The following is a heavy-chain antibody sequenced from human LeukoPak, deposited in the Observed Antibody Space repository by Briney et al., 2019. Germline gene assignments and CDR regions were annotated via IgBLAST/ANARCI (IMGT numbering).Heavy chain of an antibody. CDR2: IKQDGSEK. J-gene: IGHJ4*02. V-gene: IGHV3-7*01. CDR1: GFTFTSYS. Sequence: PGGSLRLSCAASGFTFTSYSMAWVRQAPGKGLEWVANIKQDGSEKYYVDSVKGRFTISRDNAKNSLYLQMNSLRAEDTAVYYCARDPALDYWGQGTLVTVSS. CDR3: ARDPALDY.